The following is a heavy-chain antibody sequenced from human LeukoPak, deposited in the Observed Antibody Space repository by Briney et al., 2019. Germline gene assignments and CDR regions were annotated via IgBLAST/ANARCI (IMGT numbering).Heavy chain of an antibody. J-gene: IGHJ4*02. CDR1: GGSLSSGGYS. V-gene: IGHV4-30-2*01. CDR2: IYHSGST. D-gene: IGHD2-8*02. Sequence: PSQTLSLTFAVSGGSLSSGGYSWSWIRQPPGKGLEWIGYIYHSGSTYYNPSLKSRVTISVDRSKNQFSLKLSSVTAADTAVYYCAGGGGVDSLRTWGQGTLVTVSS. CDR3: AGGGGVDSLRT.